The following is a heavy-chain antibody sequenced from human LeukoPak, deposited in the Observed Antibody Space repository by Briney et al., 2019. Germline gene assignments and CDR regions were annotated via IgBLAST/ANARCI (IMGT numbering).Heavy chain of an antibody. Sequence: KASETLSLTCTVSDDSITIYYWTWIRQPPGKGLEWVGHIYYTGSTNYNPSLKSRVSISVDTSKKLFSLKLASVTAADTAEYYCARVAKHFRGPLSYYYVDVWGTGTTVTISS. CDR1: DDSITIYY. J-gene: IGHJ6*03. CDR3: ARVAKHFRGPLSYYYVDV. CDR2: IYYTGST. D-gene: IGHD3-10*01. V-gene: IGHV4-59*01.